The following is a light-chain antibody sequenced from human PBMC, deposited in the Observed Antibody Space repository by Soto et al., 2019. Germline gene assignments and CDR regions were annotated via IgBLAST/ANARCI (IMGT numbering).Light chain of an antibody. CDR1: QRISNN. CDR2: GSS. Sequence: IGLTQSPATLSVSPGGRVTLSFRASQRISNNVAWYQQKPGQAPRLLIYGSSTRATGIPARFSATGSGTEFTLTISNLQSEDFAVFHCQQYNNWPWTFGQGTKVDIK. V-gene: IGKV3-15*01. J-gene: IGKJ1*01. CDR3: QQYNNWPWT.